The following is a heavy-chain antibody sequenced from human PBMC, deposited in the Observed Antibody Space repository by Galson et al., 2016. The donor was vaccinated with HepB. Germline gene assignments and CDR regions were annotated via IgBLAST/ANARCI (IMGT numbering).Heavy chain of an antibody. CDR3: VKPVVAMGATFAFDL. J-gene: IGHJ3*01. CDR1: GFSLSAYA. V-gene: IGHV3-23*01. D-gene: IGHD1-26*01. CDR2: FSFVSLNT. Sequence: SLRLSCAASGFSLSAYAMTWVRQTPQKRLEWVSTFSFVSLNTYYADSVKGRFTISEDTSQNTTYLQMTNLTADDTALYYCVKPVVAMGATFAFDLWGQGSMVTVSS.